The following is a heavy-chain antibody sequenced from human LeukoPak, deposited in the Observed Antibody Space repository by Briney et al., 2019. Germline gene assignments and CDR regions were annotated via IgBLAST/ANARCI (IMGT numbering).Heavy chain of an antibody. D-gene: IGHD3-22*01. Sequence: GGSLRLSCAASGFTFSSYGMHWVRQAPGKGLEWVAVISYDGSNKYYADSVKGRFTISRDNSKNMLYLQMNSLRAEDTAVYYCAKTNYDSSFDYWGQGTLVTVSS. CDR2: ISYDGSNK. J-gene: IGHJ4*02. CDR1: GFTFSSYG. CDR3: AKTNYDSSFDY. V-gene: IGHV3-30*18.